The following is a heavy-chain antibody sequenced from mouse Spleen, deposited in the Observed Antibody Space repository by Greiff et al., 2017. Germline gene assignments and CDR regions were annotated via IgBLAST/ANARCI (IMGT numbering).Heavy chain of an antibody. Sequence: EVQREESGGGLVKPGGSLKLSCAASGFTLSSYAMTWVSQTPEKRLEWVATINSGGGNTNYPDSLKGRFTISRDNAKNTLYLQMSSLRSEDTAMYYCARQADDNDGLYYFDYWGQGTTLTVSS. CDR3: ARQADDNDGLYYFDY. CDR2: INSGGGNT. V-gene: IGHV5-9-3*01. CDR1: GFTLSSYA. J-gene: IGHJ2*01. D-gene: IGHD2-4*01.